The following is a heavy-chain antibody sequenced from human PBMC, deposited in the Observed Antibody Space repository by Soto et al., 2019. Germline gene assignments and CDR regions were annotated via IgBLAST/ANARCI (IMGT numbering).Heavy chain of an antibody. CDR1: GFTFSSYA. J-gene: IGHJ6*03. D-gene: IGHD3-3*01. CDR2: ISGSGGST. CDR3: AKDRGDYDFWSGYYTYYYYMAV. V-gene: IGHV3-23*01. Sequence: GGSLRLSCAASGFTFSSYAMSWVRQAPGKGLEWVSAISGSGGSTYYADSVKGRFTISRDNSKNTLYLQMNSLRAEDTAVYYCAKDRGDYDFWSGYYTYYYYMAVWGKGTTVTVSS.